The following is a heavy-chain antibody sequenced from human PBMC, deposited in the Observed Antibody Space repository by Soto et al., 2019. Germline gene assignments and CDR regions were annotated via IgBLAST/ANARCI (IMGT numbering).Heavy chain of an antibody. D-gene: IGHD1-26*01. CDR3: ESPEVQWGLLWHS. V-gene: IGHV3-7*05. CDR2: IKQDGSEK. CDR1: GFTFSSYW. J-gene: IGHJ4*02. Sequence: EVQLVESGGGLVQPGGSLRLSCAASGFTFSSYWMSWVRQAPGKGLEWVANIKQDGSEKYYVDSVKGRFTISRDNAKNSMYLQMNSLRAEDTAVYYCESPEVQWGLLWHSWGQGTLVTVSS.